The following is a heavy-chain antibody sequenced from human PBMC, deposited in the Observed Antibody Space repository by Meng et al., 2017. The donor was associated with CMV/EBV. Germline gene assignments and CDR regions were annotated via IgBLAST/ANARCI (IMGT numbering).Heavy chain of an antibody. CDR3: ARGVGGWFDP. CDR1: GGSFSGYD. D-gene: IGHD1-26*01. Sequence: LQQWGAGLLKSSETLSPPCAVYGGSFSGYDWSWIRQPPGKGLEWIGEINHSGSTNYNPSLKSRVTISVDTSKNQFSLKLSSVTAADTAVYYCARGVGGWFDPWGQGTLVTVSS. V-gene: IGHV4-34*01. J-gene: IGHJ5*02. CDR2: INHSGST.